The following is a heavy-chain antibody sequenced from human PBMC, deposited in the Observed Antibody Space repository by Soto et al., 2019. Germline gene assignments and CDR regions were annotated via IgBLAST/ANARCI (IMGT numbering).Heavy chain of an antibody. CDR1: RFSFSTYA. D-gene: IGHD3-22*01. J-gene: IGHJ4*02. V-gene: IGHV3-30*18. CDR3: AKGGGDGYYDSSGYSFDS. Sequence: QVQLVESGGGVVQPGGSLRLSCATSRFSFSTYAMHWVRQAPGKGLEWVAVISYDGRNQHYADAVKGRFTISRDNSKNTLYLQVNSLTTEDTAVYYCAKGGGDGYYDSSGYSFDSWGQGTLVTVSS. CDR2: ISYDGRNQ.